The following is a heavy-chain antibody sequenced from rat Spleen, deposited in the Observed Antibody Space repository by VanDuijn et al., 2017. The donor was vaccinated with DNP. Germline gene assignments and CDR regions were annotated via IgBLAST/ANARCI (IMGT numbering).Heavy chain of an antibody. CDR3: ATRDYYYSGGFDY. Sequence: EVQLVESGGGLVQPGRSLKLSCAASGFTFSDYNMAWVRQAPKKGLEWVATIIYDGIRTYYRDSVKGRFTISRDNAKSTLYLQMGSLRSEDTATYYCATRDYYYSGGFDYWGQGVMVTVSS. J-gene: IGHJ2*01. CDR1: GFTFSDYN. CDR2: IIYDGIRT. D-gene: IGHD1-1*01. V-gene: IGHV5S10*01.